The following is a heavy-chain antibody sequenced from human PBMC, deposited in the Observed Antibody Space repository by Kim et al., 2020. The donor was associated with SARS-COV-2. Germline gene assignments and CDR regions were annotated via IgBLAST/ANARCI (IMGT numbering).Heavy chain of an antibody. CDR1: GGSFSGYY. CDR3: ARGPVGSGSYRDY. CDR2: INHSGST. Sequence: SETLSLTCAVYGGSFSGYYWSWIRQPPGKGLEWIGEINHSGSTNYNPSLKSRVTISVDTSKNQFSLKLSSVTAADTAVYYCARGPVGSGSYRDYWGQGTLVTVSS. J-gene: IGHJ4*02. V-gene: IGHV4-34*01. D-gene: IGHD3-10*01.